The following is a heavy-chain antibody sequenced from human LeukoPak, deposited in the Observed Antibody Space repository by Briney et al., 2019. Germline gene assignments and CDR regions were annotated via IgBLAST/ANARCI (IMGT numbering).Heavy chain of an antibody. J-gene: IGHJ4*02. CDR3: AKTYSSSWYFDC. V-gene: IGHV3-30*02. CDR1: GFTFSSYG. CDR2: IRDDGSNK. D-gene: IGHD6-13*01. Sequence: GGSLRLSCAASGFTFSSYGMHWVRQALGKGLEWVAFIRDDGSNKLYADSVKGRFTISRDNSKNTLYLQMNSLRAEDTAVYYCAKTYSSSWYFDCWGQGTLVTVSS.